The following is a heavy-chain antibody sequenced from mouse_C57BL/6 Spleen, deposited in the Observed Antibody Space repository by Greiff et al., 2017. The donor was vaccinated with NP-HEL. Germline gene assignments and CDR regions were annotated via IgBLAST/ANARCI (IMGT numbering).Heavy chain of an antibody. J-gene: IGHJ3*01. CDR3: ASYDYDGFAY. D-gene: IGHD2-4*01. CDR2: IDPSDSYT. V-gene: IGHV1-50*01. CDR1: GYTFTSYW. Sequence: QVQLQQPGAELVKPGASVKLSCKASGYTFTSYWMQWVKQRPGQGLEWIGEIDPSDSYTNYNQKFKGKATLTVDTSSNTAYMQLSSLTSEDSAVYYWASYDYDGFAYWGQGTLVTVSA.